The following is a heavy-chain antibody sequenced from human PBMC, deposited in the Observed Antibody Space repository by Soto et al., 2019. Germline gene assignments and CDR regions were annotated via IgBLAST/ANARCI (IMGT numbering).Heavy chain of an antibody. CDR3: ASPGYGSAGFDY. Sequence: PGEALKISCKGSGYSFTSYWISWVRQMPGKGLEWMGRIDPSDSYTNYSPSFQGHVTISADKSISTAYLQWSSLKASDTAMYYCASPGYGSAGFDYWGQGTLVTVSS. CDR1: GYSFTSYW. V-gene: IGHV5-10-1*01. CDR2: IDPSDSYT. J-gene: IGHJ4*02. D-gene: IGHD3-10*01.